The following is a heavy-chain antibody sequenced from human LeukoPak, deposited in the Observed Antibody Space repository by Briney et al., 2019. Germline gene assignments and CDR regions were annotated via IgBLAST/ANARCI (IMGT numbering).Heavy chain of an antibody. CDR2: IIPLLGTT. D-gene: IGHD1-1*01. V-gene: IGHV1-69*08. Sequence: SVKVSCKAAGNTFASFRITWVRQAPGQGLEWMGRIIPLLGTTDYAQKFQGRVTITADKSTVTAFMELNDLKSEDTAVYFCAEGGTGPQSPYDFWGQGTLVTVSS. CDR1: GNTFASFR. CDR3: AEGGTGPQSPYDF. J-gene: IGHJ4*02.